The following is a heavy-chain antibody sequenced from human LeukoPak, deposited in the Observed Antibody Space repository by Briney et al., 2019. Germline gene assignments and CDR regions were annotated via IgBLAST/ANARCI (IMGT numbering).Heavy chain of an antibody. J-gene: IGHJ6*02. CDR3: AKGLEYYYSGMDV. Sequence: GGFLRLSCAASGFTFSSYGMHWVRQAPGEGLEWVAVISFDGSNKYYADSVKGRFTISRDKSKNTVYLQMNSLRAEDTAVYYCAKGLEYYYSGMDVWARGTTVTVSS. CDR2: ISFDGSNK. V-gene: IGHV3-30*18. CDR1: GFTFSSYG.